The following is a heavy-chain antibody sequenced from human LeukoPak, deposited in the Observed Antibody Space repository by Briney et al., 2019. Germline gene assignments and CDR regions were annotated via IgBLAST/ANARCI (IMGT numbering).Heavy chain of an antibody. CDR2: IYSGGST. CDR3: ARGGGYYAIDY. D-gene: IGHD1-26*01. Sequence: GGSLRLSCAASGFTVSSNYMSWVRQAPGKGLEWVSVIYSGGSTCYADSVKGRFTISRDNSKNTLNLQMNNLRAEDTAVYYCARGGGYYAIDYWGQGTLVTVSS. V-gene: IGHV3-53*01. CDR1: GFTVSSNY. J-gene: IGHJ4*02.